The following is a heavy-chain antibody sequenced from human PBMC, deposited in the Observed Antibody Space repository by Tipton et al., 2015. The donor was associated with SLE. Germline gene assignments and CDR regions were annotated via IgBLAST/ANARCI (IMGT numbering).Heavy chain of an antibody. CDR2: INHSGST. CDR3: ARAEGLGLFYGMDV. CDR1: GGSLSGHY. J-gene: IGHJ6*02. V-gene: IGHV4-34*01. Sequence: GLVKPSETLSLTCAVYGGSLSGHYWSWIRQTPGKGLEWIGEINHSGSTNYNPSLKSRVTISVDTSKNQFSLKLSSVTAADTAVYYCARAEGLGLFYGMDVWGQGTTVTVSS. D-gene: IGHD3-3*01.